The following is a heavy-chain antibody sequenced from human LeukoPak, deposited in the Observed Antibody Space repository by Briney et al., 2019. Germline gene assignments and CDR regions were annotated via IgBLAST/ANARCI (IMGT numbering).Heavy chain of an antibody. V-gene: IGHV3-30*02. CDR3: ANLGSGSFYFDY. Sequence: GGSLRLSCGASGFTFSDYGVHWVRQAPGKGLEWVTFIRYDGSKRYYADSVKGRFTISRDNSRNMLYLQMNSLRADDTAVYYCANLGSGSFYFDYWGQGTLVTVSS. CDR1: GFTFSDYG. D-gene: IGHD3-10*01. CDR2: IRYDGSKR. J-gene: IGHJ4*02.